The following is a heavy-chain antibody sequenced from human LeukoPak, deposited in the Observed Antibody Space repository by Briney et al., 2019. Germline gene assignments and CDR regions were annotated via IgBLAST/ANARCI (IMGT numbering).Heavy chain of an antibody. V-gene: IGHV3-7*01. J-gene: IGHJ6*02. CDR1: GFSFSSFA. CDR2: MNQDGSEK. Sequence: GGSLRLSCAASGFSFSSFAMTWARQAPGKGLEWVANMNQDGSEKDYVDSVKGRFTISRDNARNSLYLQMGSLRAEDTAVYYCATYTHWVAGDVWGQGTTVTVSS. CDR3: ATYTHWVAGDV. D-gene: IGHD3-16*01.